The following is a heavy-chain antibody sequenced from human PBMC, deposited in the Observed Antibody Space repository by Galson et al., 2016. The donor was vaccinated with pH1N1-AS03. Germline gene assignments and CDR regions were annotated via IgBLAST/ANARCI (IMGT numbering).Heavy chain of an antibody. CDR3: ARDGMRGDACDI. CDR1: GFTFNNHW. V-gene: IGHV3-74*01. Sequence: SLRLSSAASGFTFNNHWMHWVRQPPGEGLVWVSRIDNDGRNTDYADSVKGRFIISRDNAKNTLYLEMNSLRVEDTSVYYCARDGMRGDACDIWGQGTMVTVSP. J-gene: IGHJ3*02. CDR2: IDNDGRNT. D-gene: IGHD1-1*01.